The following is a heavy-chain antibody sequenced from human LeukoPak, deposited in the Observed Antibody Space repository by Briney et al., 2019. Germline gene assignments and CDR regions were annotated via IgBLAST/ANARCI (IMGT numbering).Heavy chain of an antibody. J-gene: IGHJ4*02. CDR2: INPSGGST. D-gene: IGHD3-22*01. CDR3: ARDFSHYYDSSGYSDY. CDR1: GYTFTSYY. Sequence: ASVKVSCKASGYTFTSYYMHWVRQAPGQGLEWMGIINPSGGSTSYAQKFQGRVTMTRDTSTSTVYMELSSLRSEDTAMYYCARDFSHYYDSSGYSDYWGQGTLVTVSS. V-gene: IGHV1-46*01.